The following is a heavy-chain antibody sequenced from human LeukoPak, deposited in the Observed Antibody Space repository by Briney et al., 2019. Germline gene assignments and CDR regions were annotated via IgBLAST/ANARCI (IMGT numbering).Heavy chain of an antibody. D-gene: IGHD2-8*01. V-gene: IGHV3-21*01. CDR3: ARVYLERLTAGYFDH. Sequence: GGSLRLSCAASGFAFTKYTVNWVRQAPGRGLEWVSSITSSSTFIYYADSVKGRFTISRDNSKNTLYLQMNSLRDEDSAAYYCARVYLERLTAGYFDHWGQGTWVTVSP. CDR1: GFAFTKYT. CDR2: ITSSSTFI. J-gene: IGHJ4*02.